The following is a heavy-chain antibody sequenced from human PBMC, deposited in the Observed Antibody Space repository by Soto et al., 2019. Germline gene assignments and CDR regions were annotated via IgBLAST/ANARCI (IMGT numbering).Heavy chain of an antibody. J-gene: IGHJ4*02. CDR1: GFTFSNVW. V-gene: IGHV3-15*01. D-gene: IGHD2-15*01. Sequence: EVQLVESGGGLVKPGGSLSLSCAASGFTFSNVWMSWVRQAPGKGLEWVGRIKRRAEGGTTDYATPVRGRYTVSRDDSDYTRYLQMKSLITEDTAVYFCTSGYCSGGSCYSVVYWGQGTLVTVSS. CDR2: IKRRAEGGTT. CDR3: TSGYCSGGSCYSVVY.